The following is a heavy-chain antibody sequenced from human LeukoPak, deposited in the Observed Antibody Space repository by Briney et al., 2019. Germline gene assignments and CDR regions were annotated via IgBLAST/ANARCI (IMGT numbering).Heavy chain of an antibody. Sequence: GGSLRLSCAASGFTFSSYAMSWVRQAPGKGLEWVSAISGSGGSTYYADSVKGRFTISRDNSKNTLDLQLSNLRPDDTAAYYCVRGLYSAFDPWGQGTLVTVSS. V-gene: IGHV3-23*01. CDR2: ISGSGGST. J-gene: IGHJ5*02. D-gene: IGHD5-12*01. CDR3: VRGLYSAFDP. CDR1: GFTFSSYA.